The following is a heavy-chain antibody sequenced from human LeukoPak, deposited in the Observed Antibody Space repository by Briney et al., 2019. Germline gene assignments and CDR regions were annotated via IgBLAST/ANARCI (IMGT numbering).Heavy chain of an antibody. V-gene: IGHV4-4*07. CDR3: ARGVVPAAMDY. CDR2: IYTSGST. J-gene: IGHJ4*02. CDR1: GDPISSYY. Sequence: SETLSLTCTVSGDPISSYYWSWIRQPAGKGLEWIGRIYTSGSTNHNPSLKSRVTMSVDTSKNQFSLKLSSVTAADTAVYYCARGVVPAAMDYWGQGTLVTVSS. D-gene: IGHD2-2*01.